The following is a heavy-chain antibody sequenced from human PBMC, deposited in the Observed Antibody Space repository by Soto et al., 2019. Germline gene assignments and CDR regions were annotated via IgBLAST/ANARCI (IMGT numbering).Heavy chain of an antibody. CDR1: GFTFSSYA. V-gene: IGHV3-23*01. J-gene: IGHJ6*02. Sequence: PGGSLRLSCAASGFTFSSYAMSWVRQAPGKGLEWVSAISGSGGSTYYADSVKGRFTISRDNSKNTLYLQMNSLRAEDTAVYYCAKLGPSYGLGSPYYYGMDVWGQGTTVTVSS. CDR3: AKLGPSYGLGSPYYYGMDV. CDR2: ISGSGGST. D-gene: IGHD3-10*01.